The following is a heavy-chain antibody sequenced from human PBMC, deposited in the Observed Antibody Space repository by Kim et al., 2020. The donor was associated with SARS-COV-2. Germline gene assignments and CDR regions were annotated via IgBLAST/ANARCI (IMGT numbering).Heavy chain of an antibody. CDR2: IYYSGST. J-gene: IGHJ6*02. V-gene: IGHV4-31*03. D-gene: IGHD6-13*01. Sequence: SETLSLTCTVSGGSISSGGYYWSWIRQHPGKGLEWIGYIYYSGSTYYNPSLKSRVTISVDTSKNQFSLKLSSVTAADTAVYYCARGAEISISWYGGLYYYGMDVWGQGTTVTVSS. CDR3: ARGAEISISWYGGLYYYGMDV. CDR1: GGSISSGGYY.